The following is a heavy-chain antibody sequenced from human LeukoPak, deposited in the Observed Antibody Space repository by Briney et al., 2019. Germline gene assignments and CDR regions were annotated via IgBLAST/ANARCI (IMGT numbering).Heavy chain of an antibody. V-gene: IGHV4-34*01. D-gene: IGHD2-2*01. J-gene: IGHJ5*02. CDR2: INHSGST. CDR1: GGSFSGYY. Sequence: SETLSLTCAVYGGSFSGYYGSWIRQPPGKGLEWIGEINHSGSTNYNPSLKSRVTISVDTSKNQFSLKLSSVTAADTAVYYCARGQPWFDPWGQGTLVTVSS. CDR3: ARGQPWFDP.